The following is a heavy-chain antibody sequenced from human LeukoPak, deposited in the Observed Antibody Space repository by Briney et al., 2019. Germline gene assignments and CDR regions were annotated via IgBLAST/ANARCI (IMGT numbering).Heavy chain of an antibody. D-gene: IGHD2-2*01. J-gene: IGHJ3*02. CDR2: ISSSSSTI. Sequence: GGSLRLSCAASGFTFSSYSMNWVRQAPGKGLEWVSYISSSSSTIYYADSVKGRFTISRDNAKNSLYLQMNSLRAEDTAVYSCARGHIVVVPAAISAFDIWGQGTMVTVSS. CDR1: GFTFSSYS. V-gene: IGHV3-48*04. CDR3: ARGHIVVVPAAISAFDI.